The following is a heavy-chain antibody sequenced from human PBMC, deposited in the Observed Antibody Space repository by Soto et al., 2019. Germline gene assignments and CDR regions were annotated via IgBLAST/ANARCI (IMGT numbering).Heavy chain of an antibody. D-gene: IGHD3-22*01. J-gene: IGHJ5*02. V-gene: IGHV1-18*01. CDR1: GYTFTSYG. Sequence: QVQLVQSGAEVKKPGASVKVSCKASGYTFTSYGISWVRQAPGQGLEWMGLISPYNGNTNYAQKLQGIVTMTTDTATSTAYMELRSLRSDYTAVYDCARDGGDYYESSDQFDPWGQGTLVTVSS. CDR2: ISPYNGNT. CDR3: ARDGGDYYESSDQFDP.